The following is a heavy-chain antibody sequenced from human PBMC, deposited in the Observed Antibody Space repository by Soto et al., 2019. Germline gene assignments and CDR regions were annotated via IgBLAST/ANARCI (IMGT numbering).Heavy chain of an antibody. Sequence: ASVKVSCKASGYTFTSYAMYWVRQAPGQRLEWMGWINAGNGNTKYSQKFQGRVTITRDTSASTAYMELSSLRSEDTAVYYCARSQYYDILTGYHVYYFDYWGQGTLVTVSS. J-gene: IGHJ4*02. D-gene: IGHD3-9*01. CDR2: INAGNGNT. V-gene: IGHV1-3*01. CDR1: GYTFTSYA. CDR3: ARSQYYDILTGYHVYYFDY.